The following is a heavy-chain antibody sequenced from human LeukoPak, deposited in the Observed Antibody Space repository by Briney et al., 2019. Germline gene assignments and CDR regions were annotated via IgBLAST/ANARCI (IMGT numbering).Heavy chain of an antibody. Sequence: PGGSLRLSCAASGFTFSSYSMNWVRQAPGKGLEWVSSISSSSSYIYYADSVKGRFTISRDNAKNSLYLQMNSLRAEDTAVYYCANGHCSGGSCYFRYWGKGTLVTVSS. D-gene: IGHD2-15*01. CDR3: ANGHCSGGSCYFRY. CDR1: GFTFSSYS. CDR2: ISSSSSYI. V-gene: IGHV3-21*01. J-gene: IGHJ4*02.